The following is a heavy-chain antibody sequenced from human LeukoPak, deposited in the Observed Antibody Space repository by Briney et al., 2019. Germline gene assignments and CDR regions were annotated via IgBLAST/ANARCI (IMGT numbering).Heavy chain of an antibody. D-gene: IGHD3-10*01. Sequence: ASVKVSCKASGYTFTSYDINWVRQATGQELEWMGWMNPNSGNTGYAQKFQGRVTMTRNTSISTAYMELSSLRSEDTAVYYCARVIGNMVRGVILVYWGQGTLVTVSS. J-gene: IGHJ4*02. CDR3: ARVIGNMVRGVILVY. CDR1: GYTFTSYD. V-gene: IGHV1-8*01. CDR2: MNPNSGNT.